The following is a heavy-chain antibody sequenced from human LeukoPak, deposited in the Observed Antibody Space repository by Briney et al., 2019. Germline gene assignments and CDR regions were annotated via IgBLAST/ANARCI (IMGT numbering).Heavy chain of an antibody. CDR1: GLTVSSYW. CDR2: ISYDGSDK. J-gene: IGHJ4*02. V-gene: IGHV3-30*18. CDR3: AKDMSGGDCPDY. D-gene: IGHD2-21*02. Sequence: GGSLRLSCAASGLTVSSYWMHWVRQAPGNGLEWVALISYDGSDKDYAKSVKGRFTISRDNSKNTLYLQMNSLRAEDTAVYYCAKDMSGGDCPDYWGQGTLVTVSS.